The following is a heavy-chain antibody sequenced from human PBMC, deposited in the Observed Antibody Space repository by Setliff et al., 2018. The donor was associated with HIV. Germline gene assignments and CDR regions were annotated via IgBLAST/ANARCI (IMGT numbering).Heavy chain of an antibody. V-gene: IGHV4-38-2*02. CDR3: ARRSGWSLDY. J-gene: IGHJ4*02. D-gene: IGHD6-19*01. CDR2: FHYSGST. CDR1: GDFFSTDYY. Sequence: PSETLSLTCTVSGDFFSTDYYWGWIRQPPGKGLEWIGSFHYSGSTSYNPSLRSRVTISVDTSKNQFSLKLSSVTAADTAVYYCARRSGWSLDYWGQGTLVTVSS.